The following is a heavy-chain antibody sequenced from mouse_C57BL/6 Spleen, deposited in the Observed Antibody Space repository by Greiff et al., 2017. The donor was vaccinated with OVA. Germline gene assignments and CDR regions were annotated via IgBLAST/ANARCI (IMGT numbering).Heavy chain of an antibody. Sequence: QVQLQQSDAELVKPGASVKISCKVSGYTFTDHTIHWMKQRPEQGLEWIGYIYPRDGSTKYNEKFKGKATLTADKSSSTAYMQLNSLTSEDSAVYFCARMEGNQGYYYAMDYWGQGTSVTVSS. CDR2: IYPRDGST. CDR3: ARMEGNQGYYYAMDY. J-gene: IGHJ4*01. CDR1: GYTFTDHT. D-gene: IGHD2-1*01. V-gene: IGHV1-78*01.